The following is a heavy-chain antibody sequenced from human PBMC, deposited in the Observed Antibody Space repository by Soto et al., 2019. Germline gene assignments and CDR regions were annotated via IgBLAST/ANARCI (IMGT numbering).Heavy chain of an antibody. V-gene: IGHV3-74*01. CDR2: IKTDGTYA. CDR1: GFTFSTYW. Sequence: EVQLVESGGDLVQPGGSLRLSCAASGFTFSTYWMHWVRQAPGKGLLWVSRIKTDGTYATYADSVKGRFTISRDNAQNTLYLQTSTLRGEDAAVYYWAAGGSGYYANWRYGTRVTASS. D-gene: IGHD3-22*01. CDR3: AAGGSGYYAN. J-gene: IGHJ4*01.